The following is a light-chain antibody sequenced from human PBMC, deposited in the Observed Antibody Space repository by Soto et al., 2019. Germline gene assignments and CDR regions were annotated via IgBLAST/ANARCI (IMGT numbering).Light chain of an antibody. CDR2: GTS. J-gene: IGKJ4*01. CDR3: QQYGSSPGT. Sequence: EIVLTQSPGTVSLSPGERATLSCRASQSLRASTLAWYQEKPGQAPRLLIYGTSSRATGIPDRFSGSGSETDFTLTISRLEPEESAVYYCQQYGSSPGTFGGGTKVEIK. CDR1: QSLRAST. V-gene: IGKV3-20*01.